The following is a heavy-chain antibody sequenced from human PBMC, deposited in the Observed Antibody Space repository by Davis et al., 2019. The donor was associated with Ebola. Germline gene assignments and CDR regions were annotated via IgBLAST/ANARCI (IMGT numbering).Heavy chain of an antibody. CDR1: GGSFSGYY. D-gene: IGHD6-13*01. J-gene: IGHJ5*02. CDR2: INHSGST. Sequence: MPGGSLRLSCAVHGGSFSGYYWSWIRQPPGKGLEWIGEINHSGSTNYNPSLKSRVTISVDTSKNQFSLKLSSVTAADTAVYYCARLGRYIAAAGTRGRPFWFDPWGQGTLVTVSS. V-gene: IGHV4-34*01. CDR3: ARLGRYIAAAGTRGRPFWFDP.